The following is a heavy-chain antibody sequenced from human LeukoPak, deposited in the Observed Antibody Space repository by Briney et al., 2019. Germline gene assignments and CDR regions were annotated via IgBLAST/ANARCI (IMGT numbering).Heavy chain of an antibody. V-gene: IGHV3-11*04. CDR2: ISSSGSTI. D-gene: IGHD3-22*01. J-gene: IGHJ3*02. CDR1: GFTFSDYY. CDR3: ARDYDSSGYYYLGAFDI. Sequence: GGSLRLSCATSGFTFSDYYMSWIRQAPGKGLEWVSYISSSGSTIYYADSVKGRFTISRDNAKNSLYLQMNSLRAEDTAVYYCARDYDSSGYYYLGAFDIWGQGTMVTVSS.